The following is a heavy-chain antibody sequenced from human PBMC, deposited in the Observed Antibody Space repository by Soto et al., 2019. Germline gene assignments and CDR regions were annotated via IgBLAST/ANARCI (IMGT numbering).Heavy chain of an antibody. CDR1: GYTFTSYA. CDR2: INAGNGNT. D-gene: IGHD2-15*01. V-gene: IGHV1-3*01. J-gene: IGHJ5*02. Sequence: ASVKVSCKASGYTFTSYAMHWVRQAPGQRLEWMGWINAGNGNTKYSQKFQGRVTITRDTSASTAYMELSSLRSEDTAVYYCARGGSSSLRGWFDPWGQGTLVTVSS. CDR3: ARGGSSSLRGWFDP.